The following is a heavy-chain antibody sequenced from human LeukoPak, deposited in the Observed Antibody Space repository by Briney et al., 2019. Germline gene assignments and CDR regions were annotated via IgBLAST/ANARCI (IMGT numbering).Heavy chain of an antibody. J-gene: IGHJ4*02. CDR1: GFTFSSYA. CDR2: ISGSGGST. V-gene: IGHV3-23*01. D-gene: IGHD3-22*01. Sequence: GGSLRLSYAASGFTFSSYAMSWVRQAPGKGLEWVSAISGSGGSTYYADSVKGRFTISRDNSKNTLYLQMNSLRAEDTAVYYCANGRSGFRRFYYDSSGYPLRFDYWGQGTLVTVSS. CDR3: ANGRSGFRRFYYDSSGYPLRFDY.